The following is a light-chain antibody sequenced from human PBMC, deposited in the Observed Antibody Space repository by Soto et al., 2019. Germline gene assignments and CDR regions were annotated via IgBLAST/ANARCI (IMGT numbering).Light chain of an antibody. Sequence: IVLAQYPGTVSLSRGERATLSCSASQSVTNSCLGWYQQKPGQAPRLLIYGASRRATGIPDRFTGSGSGTDFTLTISRLEPEDFAVYYCQQYVSSPWAFGQGTKVDIK. CDR3: QQYVSSPWA. CDR1: QSVTNSC. J-gene: IGKJ1*01. CDR2: GAS. V-gene: IGKV3-20*01.